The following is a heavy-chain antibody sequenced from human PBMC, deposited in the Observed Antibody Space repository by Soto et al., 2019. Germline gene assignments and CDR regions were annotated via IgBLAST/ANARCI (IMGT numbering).Heavy chain of an antibody. V-gene: IGHV1-18*01. CDR1: GYDFTNWG. CDR3: ARGIVGRGEMAAVLSDY. CDR2: ISGYNGNT. J-gene: IGHJ4*02. Sequence: QVQLVQSGAEVKRPGASVKVSYKASGYDFTNWGLSWVRQAPGQGPEWMGWISGYNGNTNYAQKFQGRVTMTTDTFTTTGYMELWGLTSDDTAVYYCARGIVGRGEMAAVLSDYWGQGTLVTVSS. D-gene: IGHD3-3*02.